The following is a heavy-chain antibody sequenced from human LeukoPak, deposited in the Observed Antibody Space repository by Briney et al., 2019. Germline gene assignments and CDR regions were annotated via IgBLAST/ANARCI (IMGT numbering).Heavy chain of an antibody. D-gene: IGHD2-21*02. CDR3: ASAVVVTAILDAFDI. CDR1: GYTFTGYY. V-gene: IGHV1-2*02. Sequence: GASVKVSCKASGYTFTGYYMHWVRQAPGQGLEWRGWINPNSGGTNYAQKFQGRVTMTRDTSISTAYMELSRLRSDDTAVYYCASAVVVTAILDAFDIWGQGTMVTVSS. CDR2: INPNSGGT. J-gene: IGHJ3*02.